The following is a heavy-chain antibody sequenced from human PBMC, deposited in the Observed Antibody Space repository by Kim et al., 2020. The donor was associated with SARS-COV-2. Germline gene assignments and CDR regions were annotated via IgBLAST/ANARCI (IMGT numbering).Heavy chain of an antibody. CDR1: GFSISNYA. CDR3: AKAGKNDHYYQGPFES. CDR2: ISTDGSET. D-gene: IGHD3-22*01. V-gene: IGHV3-30-3*01. Sequence: GGSLRLSCFASGFSISNYAMYWVRQTPGRGLEWVALISTDGSETFYADSVKGRFFISRDSSKSALDLQMNSLRLEDTAVYYCAKAGKNDHYYQGPFESWGQGTLVTVSS. J-gene: IGHJ4*02.